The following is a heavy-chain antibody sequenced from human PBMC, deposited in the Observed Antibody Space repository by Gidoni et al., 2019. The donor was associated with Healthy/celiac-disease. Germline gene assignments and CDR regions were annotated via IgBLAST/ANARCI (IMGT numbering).Heavy chain of an antibody. D-gene: IGHD3-22*01. J-gene: IGHJ3*02. V-gene: IGHV3-53*04. CDR1: GFTVSSNY. CDR2: IYSGGST. CDR3: ARVDYDSSGFFDI. Sequence: EVQLVESGGGLVQPGGSLRLSCAASGFTVSSNYMSCVRQAPGKGLEWVSVIYSGGSTYYADSVKGRFTISRHNSKNTLYLQMNSLRAEDTAVYYCARVDYDSSGFFDIWGQGTMVTVSS.